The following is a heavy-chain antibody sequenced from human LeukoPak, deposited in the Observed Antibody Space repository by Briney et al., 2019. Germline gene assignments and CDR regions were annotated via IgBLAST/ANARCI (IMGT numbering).Heavy chain of an antibody. D-gene: IGHD1-1*01. Sequence: SETLSLTCTVSGDSISSSGYHWSWIRQPPGKGLEWIGYIYYSGTTYYNPSLKSRVSISIDASTNHFSLRLTSVTAADTAVYYCARDMSGNGGPDFWGQGTLVTVSS. CDR1: GDSISSSGYH. J-gene: IGHJ4*02. CDR2: IYYSGTT. CDR3: ARDMSGNGGPDF. V-gene: IGHV4-31*03.